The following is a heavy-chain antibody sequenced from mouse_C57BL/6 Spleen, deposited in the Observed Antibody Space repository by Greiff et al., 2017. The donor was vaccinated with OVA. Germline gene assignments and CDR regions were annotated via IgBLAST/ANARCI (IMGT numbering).Heavy chain of an antibody. CDR3: ARQEDGTFAY. V-gene: IGHV5-6*02. D-gene: IGHD4-1*01. CDR2: ISPGGGYT. Sequence: DVKLVESGADLVKPGASLKLSCAASGYAFSSYGMSWVRQTPDKRLEWVASISPGGGYTNYPGNVKGRFTLSRDKAKNTPYLQMSSLKSEDTAMDYFARQEDGTFAYWGQGTLLTVSA. CDR1: GYAFSSYG. J-gene: IGHJ3*01.